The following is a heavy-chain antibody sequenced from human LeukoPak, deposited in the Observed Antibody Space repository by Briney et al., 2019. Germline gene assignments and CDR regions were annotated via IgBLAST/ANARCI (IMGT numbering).Heavy chain of an antibody. CDR3: AKPPRVVVVTAFDS. CDR2: ISGSDDNT. V-gene: IGHV3-23*01. D-gene: IGHD2-21*02. J-gene: IGHJ4*02. Sequence: GSLRLSCAASRFTFSSYAMSWVRQAPGKGLKWVSAISGSDDNTYYADSVKGRFTISRDNSKNTLYVQMNSLRAEDTAVYFCAKPPRVVVVTAFDSWGQGTLVTVSS. CDR1: RFTFSSYA.